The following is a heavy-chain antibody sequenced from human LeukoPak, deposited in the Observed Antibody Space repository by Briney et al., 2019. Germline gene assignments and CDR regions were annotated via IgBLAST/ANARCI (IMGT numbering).Heavy chain of an antibody. Sequence: PGGSLRLSCAASRFTFSTYAMSWVRQAPGKGLEWVSVLGGSETSTSYADSVKGRFTISRDNSKNTLYLQMNSLRAEDTAVYYCAKDWGGSYHGNAFDIWGQGTMVTVSS. J-gene: IGHJ3*02. CDR2: LGGSETST. CDR1: RFTFSTYA. CDR3: AKDWGGSYHGNAFDI. V-gene: IGHV3-23*01. D-gene: IGHD1-26*01.